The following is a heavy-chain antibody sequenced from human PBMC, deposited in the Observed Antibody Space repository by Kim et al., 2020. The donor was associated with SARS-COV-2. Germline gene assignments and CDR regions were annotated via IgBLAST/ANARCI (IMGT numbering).Heavy chain of an antibody. CDR2: IRGSGGST. Sequence: GGSLRLSCAASGLTFSSYAMSWVRQAPGKGLEWVAGIRGSGGSTYYADSVKGRFTISRDNSKNTVYLQMNSLRAEDTAVYYCAKGVVATTGGNFDYWGHGALVTVSS. CDR3: AKGVVATTGGNFDY. D-gene: IGHD5-12*01. J-gene: IGHJ4*01. V-gene: IGHV3-23*01. CDR1: GLTFSSYA.